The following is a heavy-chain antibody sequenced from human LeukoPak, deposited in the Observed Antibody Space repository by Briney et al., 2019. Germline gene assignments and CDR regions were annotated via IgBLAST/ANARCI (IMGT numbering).Heavy chain of an antibody. CDR3: ARSADSYYYYYGMDV. J-gene: IGHJ6*02. V-gene: IGHV1-18*01. CDR1: GGTFSSYA. D-gene: IGHD2-21*01. CDR2: ISAYNGNT. Sequence: GSSVKVSCKASGGTFSSYAISWVRQAPGQGLEWMGWISAYNGNTNYAQKLQGRVTMTTDTSTSTAYMELRSLRSDDTAVYYCARSADSYYYYYGMDVWGQGTTVTVSS.